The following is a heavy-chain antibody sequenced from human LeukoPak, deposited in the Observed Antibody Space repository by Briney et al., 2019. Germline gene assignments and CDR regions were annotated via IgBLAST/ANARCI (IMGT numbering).Heavy chain of an antibody. CDR3: ARDYEDYYYYYMDV. J-gene: IGHJ6*03. D-gene: IGHD3-16*01. CDR1: GDSISTSY. Sequence: LSLTCTVSGDSISTSYWSWIRQPPGKGLEWVAVIWYDGSNKYYADSVKGRFTISRDNSKNTLYLQMYSLRAEDTAVYYCARDYEDYYYYYMDVWGKGTTVTVSS. CDR2: IWYDGSNK. V-gene: IGHV3-33*08.